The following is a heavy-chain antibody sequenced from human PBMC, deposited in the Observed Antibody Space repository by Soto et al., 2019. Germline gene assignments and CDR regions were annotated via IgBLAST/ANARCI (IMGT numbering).Heavy chain of an antibody. Sequence: EVLLLESGGGLVQPGGSLRLSCAASGYIFDSYAMSWVRQAQGKGLEWVSTISGSGGSRYYADSVKGRFTISRDNSKSTLYQQMNSMSDEDTAVYYCAKGERGRYYKQGLDVWGQGTTVTVSS. CDR3: AKGERGRYYKQGLDV. D-gene: IGHD1-26*01. J-gene: IGHJ6*02. V-gene: IGHV3-23*01. CDR1: GYIFDSYA. CDR2: ISGSGGSR.